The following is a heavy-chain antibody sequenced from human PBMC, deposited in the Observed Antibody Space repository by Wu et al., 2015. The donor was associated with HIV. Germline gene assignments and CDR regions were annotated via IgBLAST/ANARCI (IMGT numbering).Heavy chain of an antibody. CDR2: INPSGGSV. V-gene: IGHV1-46*03. CDR1: GYTFTSYY. CDR3: ANXNXIGNMEAFDI. D-gene: IGHD1-1*01. Sequence: QVHLVQSGAEVKKPGASVKVSCKASGYTFTSYYIHWVRQAPGQGLEWMGVINPSGGSVSYAQKFQGRVTMTRDTSTSTVYMELSSLRSEDTAVYFXANXNXIGNMEAFDIWGQGTMVIVSS. J-gene: IGHJ3*02.